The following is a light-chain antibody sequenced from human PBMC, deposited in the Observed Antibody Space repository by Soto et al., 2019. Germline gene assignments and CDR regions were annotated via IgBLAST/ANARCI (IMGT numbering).Light chain of an antibody. V-gene: IGKV3-20*01. J-gene: IGKJ4*01. CDR1: QSVSSY. Sequence: EIVLTQSPATLSLSPGERATLSCRASQSVSSYLAWYQQKPGQAPRLLIYGASSRATGIPDRFSGSGSGTDFTLTISRLEPEDLAVYYCQQYGSSLTFGGGTKVEI. CDR3: QQYGSSLT. CDR2: GAS.